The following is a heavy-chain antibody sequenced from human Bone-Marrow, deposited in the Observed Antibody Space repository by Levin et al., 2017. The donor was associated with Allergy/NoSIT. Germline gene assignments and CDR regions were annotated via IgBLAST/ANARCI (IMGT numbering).Heavy chain of an antibody. D-gene: IGHD4-23*01. Sequence: SCAASGFTFSHYALTWVRQAPERGLEWVSSISGSSALTYYADSVKGRFTISRDNSKDTLYLQMNSLRAEDTAIYYCAKALDYGGNSGGDFDYWGQGTLVTVSS. CDR1: GFTFSHYA. CDR2: ISGSSALT. CDR3: AKALDYGGNSGGDFDY. J-gene: IGHJ4*02. V-gene: IGHV3-23*01.